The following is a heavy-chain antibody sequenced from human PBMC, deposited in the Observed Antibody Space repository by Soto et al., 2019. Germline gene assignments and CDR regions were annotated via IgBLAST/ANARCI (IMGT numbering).Heavy chain of an antibody. D-gene: IGHD5-18*01. V-gene: IGHV4-31*03. Sequence: PSETLSLTCTVSSGSISSGGYYWTWIRQHPGKGLEWIGYIYYSGSTYYNPSLKSRVIISVDTSKNQFSLKLSSVTAADTAVYYCARDSFRDTGMANFYYGMDVWGQGTTVTVSS. CDR2: IYYSGST. CDR1: SGSISSGGYY. CDR3: ARDSFRDTGMANFYYGMDV. J-gene: IGHJ6*01.